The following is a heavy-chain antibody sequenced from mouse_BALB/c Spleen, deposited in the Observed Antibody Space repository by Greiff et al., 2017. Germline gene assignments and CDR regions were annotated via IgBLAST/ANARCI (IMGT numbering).Heavy chain of an antibody. J-gene: IGHJ2*01. CDR1: GFTFSSFG. D-gene: IGHD1-1*01. Sequence: EVQLVESGGGLVQPGGSRKLSCAASGFTFSSFGMHWVRQAPEKGLEWVAYISSGSSTIYYADTVKGRFTISRDNPKNTLFLQMTSLRSEDTAMYYCARERNYYGSSLFDYWGQGTTLTVSS. V-gene: IGHV5-17*02. CDR2: ISSGSSTI. CDR3: ARERNYYGSSLFDY.